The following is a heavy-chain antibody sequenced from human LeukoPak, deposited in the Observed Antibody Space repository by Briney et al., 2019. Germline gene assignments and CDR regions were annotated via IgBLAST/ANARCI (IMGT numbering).Heavy chain of an antibody. J-gene: IGHJ4*02. CDR2: ISGSGDTT. Sequence: PGGSLRLSCAASGFTFSLYAMSWVRQAPGKGLEWVSAISGSGDTTYYADSVKGRFTISRDNSKNTLYLQMNSLRADDTAVYYCAKDRNHGSGSQPDFFDYWGQGTLVTVSS. D-gene: IGHD3-10*01. CDR1: GFTFSLYA. CDR3: AKDRNHGSGSQPDFFDY. V-gene: IGHV3-23*01.